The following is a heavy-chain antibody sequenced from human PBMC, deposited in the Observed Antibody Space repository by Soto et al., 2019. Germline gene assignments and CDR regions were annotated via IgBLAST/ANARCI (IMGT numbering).Heavy chain of an antibody. CDR1: GGSFSGYY. CDR3: AIIAAAGDFDY. Sequence: PSETLSLTCAVYGGSFSGYYWGWIRQPPGKGLEWIGEINHSGSTNYNPSLKSRVTISVDTSKNQFSLKLSSVTAADTAVYYCAIIAAAGDFDYWGQGTLVTVSS. J-gene: IGHJ4*02. CDR2: INHSGST. V-gene: IGHV4-34*01. D-gene: IGHD6-13*01.